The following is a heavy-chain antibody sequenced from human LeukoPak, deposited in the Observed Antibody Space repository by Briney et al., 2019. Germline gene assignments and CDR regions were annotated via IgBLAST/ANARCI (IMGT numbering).Heavy chain of an antibody. CDR3: ASRITMVRGVIVSTDAFDI. CDR1: GYSFTSYW. D-gene: IGHD3-10*01. CDR2: IYPGDSDT. V-gene: IGHV5-51*01. J-gene: IGHJ3*02. Sequence: GESLQISCKGSGYSFTSYWIGWVRQMPGKGLEWMGIIYPGDSDTRYSPSFQGQVTISADKSISTAYLQWSSLKASDTAMYYCASRITMVRGVIVSTDAFDIWGQGTMVTVSS.